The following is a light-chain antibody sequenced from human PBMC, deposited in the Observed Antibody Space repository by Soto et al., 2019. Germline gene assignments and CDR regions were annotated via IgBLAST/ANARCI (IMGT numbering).Light chain of an antibody. Sequence: EIVLTQSPGTLSLSPGERATLSCRASQSVSSSSLAWYQQKPGQAPGLLIYAAFTRAAGIPDRFSGSESGTDFTLTISRLEPEDFAVYYCQQYGSSPPTTFGQGTKVEIK. CDR3: QQYGSSPPTT. CDR2: AAF. J-gene: IGKJ1*01. CDR1: QSVSSSS. V-gene: IGKV3-20*01.